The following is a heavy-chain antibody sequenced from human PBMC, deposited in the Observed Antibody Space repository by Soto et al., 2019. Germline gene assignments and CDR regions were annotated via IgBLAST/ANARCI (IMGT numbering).Heavy chain of an antibody. CDR1: GDSFSNYF. D-gene: IGHD2-15*01. Sequence: QVQVVQSGAEVKKPGSSVKVSCKASGDSFSNYFISWVRQAPGQGLEWMGGIIPVIGTPNYAERFQGRVTITADESTGTTYMELSSLRSEYTAVYYCARGPDGPLIVMVPFDYWGQGTPVTVSS. J-gene: IGHJ4*02. CDR3: ARGPDGPLIVMVPFDY. CDR2: IIPVIGTP. V-gene: IGHV1-69*01.